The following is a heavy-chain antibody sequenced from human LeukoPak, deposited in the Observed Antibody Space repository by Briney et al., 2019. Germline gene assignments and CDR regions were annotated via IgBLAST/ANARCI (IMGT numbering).Heavy chain of an antibody. CDR1: GGSFSGYY. V-gene: IGHV4-34*01. Sequence: SETLSLTCAVYGGSFSGYYWSWICQPPGKGLEWIGEINHSGSTNYNPSLKSRVTISVDTSKNQFSLKLSSVTAADTAVYYGAGWYSSSWFDYWGREPWSPSPQ. J-gene: IGHJ4*02. CDR3: AGWYSSSWFDY. CDR2: INHSGST. D-gene: IGHD6-6*01.